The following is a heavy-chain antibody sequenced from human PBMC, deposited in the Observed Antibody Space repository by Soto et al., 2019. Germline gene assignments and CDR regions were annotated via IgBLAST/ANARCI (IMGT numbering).Heavy chain of an antibody. Sequence: TSETLSLTCTVSGGSISSSSYYWGWIRQPPGKGLEWIGSIYYSGSTYYNPSLKSRVTISVDTSKNQFSLKLSSVTAADTAVYYCASLGGRLQRKTNFDYWGQGTLVTVSS. D-gene: IGHD6-25*01. CDR3: ASLGGRLQRKTNFDY. CDR1: GGSISSSSYY. V-gene: IGHV4-39*01. CDR2: IYYSGST. J-gene: IGHJ4*02.